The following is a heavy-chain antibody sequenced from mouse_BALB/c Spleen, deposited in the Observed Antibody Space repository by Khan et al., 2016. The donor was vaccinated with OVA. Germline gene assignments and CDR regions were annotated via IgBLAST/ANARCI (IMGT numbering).Heavy chain of an antibody. CDR3: TTAYYRYYFDY. V-gene: IGHV1S134*01. Sequence: EVQLQESGAELGRPGSSVKLSCKTSGSTFTSYGIKWVKQRPGQGLEWIGYIYPGNGYTEYNERFQGKAILNSDTSSSTAYMQLRSLTSEDSAMXFCTTAYYRYYFDYWGQGTILTVSS. J-gene: IGHJ2*01. D-gene: IGHD2-14*01. CDR2: IYPGNGYT. CDR1: GSTFTSYG.